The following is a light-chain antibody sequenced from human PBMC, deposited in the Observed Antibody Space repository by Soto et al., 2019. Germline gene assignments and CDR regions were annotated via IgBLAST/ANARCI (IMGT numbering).Light chain of an antibody. Sequence: QSALTQPASVSGSPGLSIAISCTGTSSDVGGYNSVSWYQQHPGKAPKLVIYDVTSRPSGVSNRFSGSKSGNTASLTISGLQAEDEGDYYCSSYRTGGSYVFGTGTQLTVL. V-gene: IGLV2-14*01. CDR1: SSDVGGYNS. J-gene: IGLJ6*01. CDR2: DVT. CDR3: SSYRTGGSYV.